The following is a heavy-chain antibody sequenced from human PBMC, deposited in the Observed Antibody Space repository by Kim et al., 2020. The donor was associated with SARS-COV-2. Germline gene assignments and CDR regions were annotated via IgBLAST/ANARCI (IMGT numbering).Heavy chain of an antibody. D-gene: IGHD6-13*01. CDR3: ARTTGSSSWPYQYYYYGMDV. Sequence: GGSLRLSCAASGFTFSSYGMHWVRQAPGKGLEWVAVIWYDGSNKYYADSVKGRFTISRDNSKNTLYLQMNSLRAEDTAVYYCARTTGSSSWPYQYYYYGMDVWGQGTTVTVSS. V-gene: IGHV3-33*01. CDR2: IWYDGSNK. CDR1: GFTFSSYG. J-gene: IGHJ6*02.